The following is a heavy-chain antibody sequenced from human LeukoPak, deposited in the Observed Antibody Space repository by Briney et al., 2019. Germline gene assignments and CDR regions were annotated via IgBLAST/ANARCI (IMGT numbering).Heavy chain of an antibody. J-gene: IGHJ4*02. CDR3: ARGVPYYYGSGSYYNG. Sequence: SETLSLTCTVSGGSISSYYWSWIRQPPGKGLEWIGYIYYSGSTNYNPSLKSRVTISVDTSKNQFSLKLSSVTAADTAVYYCARGVPYYYGSGSYYNGWGQGTLVTVSS. CDR1: GGSISSYY. CDR2: IYYSGST. D-gene: IGHD3-10*01. V-gene: IGHV4-59*01.